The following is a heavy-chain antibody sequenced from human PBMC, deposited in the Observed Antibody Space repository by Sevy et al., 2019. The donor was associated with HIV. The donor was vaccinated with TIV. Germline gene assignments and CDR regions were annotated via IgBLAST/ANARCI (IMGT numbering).Heavy chain of an antibody. CDR3: ARDLPPSATTVAHFDY. V-gene: IGHV3-48*03. D-gene: IGHD4-17*01. CDR2: ISNSGTTI. Sequence: GESLKISCAASGFTFSSYEMNWVRQAPRKGLEWVSYISNSGTTISYSDSVRGRFSISRDNARNSLYLQMNSLRAEDTAVYYYARDLPPSATTVAHFDYWGQGTLVTVS. J-gene: IGHJ4*02. CDR1: GFTFSSYE.